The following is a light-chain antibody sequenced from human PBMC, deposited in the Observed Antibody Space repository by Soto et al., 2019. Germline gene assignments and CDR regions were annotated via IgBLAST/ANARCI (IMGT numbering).Light chain of an antibody. CDR2: GAS. Sequence: EIVMTQSPATLSVSPWERATLSCRASQSVSSDLAWYQQKPGQAPRLLIYGASTRATGIPARFSGSGSGTDFTLTISSLQPEDFATYYCQQLNSYPITFGQGTRLEIK. J-gene: IGKJ5*01. CDR1: QSVSSD. CDR3: QQLNSYPIT. V-gene: IGKV3-15*01.